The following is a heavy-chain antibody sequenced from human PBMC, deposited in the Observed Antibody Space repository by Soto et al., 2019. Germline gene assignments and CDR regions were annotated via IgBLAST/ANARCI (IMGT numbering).Heavy chain of an antibody. V-gene: IGHV5-51*01. J-gene: IGHJ6*02. D-gene: IGHD3-10*01. Sequence: PGESLKISCKGSGYSFTSYWIGWVRQMPGKGLEWMGIIYPGDSDTRYSPSFQGQVTISADKSISTAYLQWSSLKASDTAMYYCARTYYYGSGCRVRGYYYGMYVWGQGNTVTVSS. CDR3: ARTYYYGSGCRVRGYYYGMYV. CDR1: GYSFTSYW. CDR2: IYPGDSDT.